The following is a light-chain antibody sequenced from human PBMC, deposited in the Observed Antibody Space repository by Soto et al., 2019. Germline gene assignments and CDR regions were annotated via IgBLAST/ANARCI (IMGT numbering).Light chain of an antibody. V-gene: IGKV1-39*01. CDR2: AAS. Sequence: DIQMTQSPSSLSASVGDRVTLTCRASQSISTYLNWYQHKPGKAPKLLIYAASSLQSAVTSRFSASGSGTDFTLTISSMRPGGCATYYCQQSYSSPWTFGQGTKVE. CDR3: QQSYSSPWT. CDR1: QSISTY. J-gene: IGKJ1*01.